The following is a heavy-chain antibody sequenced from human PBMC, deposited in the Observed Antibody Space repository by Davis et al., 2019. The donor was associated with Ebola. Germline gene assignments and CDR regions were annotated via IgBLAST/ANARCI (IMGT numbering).Heavy chain of an antibody. D-gene: IGHD4-17*01. CDR1: GGSFSGYY. V-gene: IGHV4-34*01. CDR3: ARQPTVTYYYGMDV. Sequence: SETLSLTCAVYGGSFSGYYWSWIRQPPGKGLEWIGEINHSGSTNYNPSLKSRVTISVDTSKNQFSLKLSSVTAADTAVYYCARQPTVTYYYGMDVWGQGTTVTVSS. J-gene: IGHJ6*02. CDR2: INHSGST.